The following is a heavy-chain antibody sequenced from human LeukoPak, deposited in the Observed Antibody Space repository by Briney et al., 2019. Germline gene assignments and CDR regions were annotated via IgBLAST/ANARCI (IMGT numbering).Heavy chain of an antibody. Sequence: SETMSLTCAVYGGSFSGYYWSWIRQPPGKGLEWIGEINHSGSTNYNPSLKSRVTISLDTSKNQFSLKLSSVTAADTAVYYCARGRMELLWFGEMHNWFDPWGQGTLVTVSS. D-gene: IGHD3-10*01. CDR3: ARGRMELLWFGEMHNWFDP. CDR1: GGSFSGYY. CDR2: INHSGST. V-gene: IGHV4-34*01. J-gene: IGHJ5*02.